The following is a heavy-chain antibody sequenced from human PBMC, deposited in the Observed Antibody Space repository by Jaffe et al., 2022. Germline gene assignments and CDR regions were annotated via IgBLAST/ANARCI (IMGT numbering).Heavy chain of an antibody. CDR2: IRYDGSNK. J-gene: IGHJ6*03. Sequence: QVQLVESGGGVVQPGGSLRLSCAASGFTFSSYGMHWVRQAPGKGLEWVAFIRYDGSNKYYADSVKGRFTISRDNSKNTLYLQMNSLRAEDTAVYYCAKDDCSSTSCYRYYYYYMDVWGKGTTVTVSS. V-gene: IGHV3-30*02. D-gene: IGHD2-2*01. CDR1: GFTFSSYG. CDR3: AKDDCSSTSCYRYYYYYMDV.